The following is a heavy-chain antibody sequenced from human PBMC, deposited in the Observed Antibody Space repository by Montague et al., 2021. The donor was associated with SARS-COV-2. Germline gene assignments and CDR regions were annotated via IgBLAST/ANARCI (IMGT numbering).Heavy chain of an antibody. Sequence: SLRLSCAASGFTFSEYHMTWVRQAPGKGLRWVSYISRASAEVYYAESVKGRFSISRDHDRSALYLQLYNLRNEDTATYYCARDSGITGADDYWGQGTLVVVSS. V-gene: IGHV3-48*02. D-gene: IGHD1-14*01. CDR3: ARDSGITGADDY. CDR1: GFTFSEYH. J-gene: IGHJ4*02. CDR2: ISRASAEV.